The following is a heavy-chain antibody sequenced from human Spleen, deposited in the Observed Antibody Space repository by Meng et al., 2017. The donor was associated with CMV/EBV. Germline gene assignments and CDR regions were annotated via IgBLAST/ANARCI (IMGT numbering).Heavy chain of an antibody. J-gene: IGHJ2*01. CDR1: GFTFDDYA. D-gene: IGHD3-3*01. V-gene: IGHV3-9*01. CDR3: ARDVTIFGVVNGRYFDL. Sequence: SLKISCAASGFTFDDYAMHWVRQVPGKGLEWVSGISWNSGSIGYADSVKGRFTISRDNAKNSLYLQMNSLRVEDTALYYCARDVTIFGVVNGRYFDLWGRGTLVTVSS. CDR2: ISWNSGSI.